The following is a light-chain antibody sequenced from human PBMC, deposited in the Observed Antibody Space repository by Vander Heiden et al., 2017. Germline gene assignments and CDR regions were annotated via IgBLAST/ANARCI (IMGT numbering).Light chain of an antibody. J-gene: IGLJ3*02. Sequence: QSVMTQPPSVSGAAGQRVTISCRRDSANLGAGSDVHWDQQVPGTAPKLVIYRNYHRPTGVPDRFSGSKSGTSASLAITGLQAEDEADYYCQSYDSSLRVFGGGTKLTVL. CDR1: SANLGAGSD. V-gene: IGLV1-40*02. CDR2: RNY. CDR3: QSYDSSLRV.